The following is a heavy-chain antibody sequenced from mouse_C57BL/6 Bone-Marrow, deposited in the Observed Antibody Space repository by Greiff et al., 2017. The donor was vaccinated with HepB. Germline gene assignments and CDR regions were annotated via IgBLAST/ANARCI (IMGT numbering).Heavy chain of an antibody. Sequence: QVQLQQPGAELVRPGSSVKLSCKASGYTFTSYWMHWVKQRPIQGLEWIGNIDPSDSETHYNQKFKDKATLTVDKSSSTAYMQLSSLTSEDSAVYYCARGGNDYDEEDVGVVSDYWGQGTTLTVSS. D-gene: IGHD2-4*01. CDR2: IDPSDSET. J-gene: IGHJ2*01. V-gene: IGHV1-52*01. CDR1: GYTFTSYW. CDR3: ARGGNDYDEEDVGVVSDY.